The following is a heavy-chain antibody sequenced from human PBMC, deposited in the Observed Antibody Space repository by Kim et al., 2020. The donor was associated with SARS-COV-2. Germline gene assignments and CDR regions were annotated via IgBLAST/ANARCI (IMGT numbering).Heavy chain of an antibody. V-gene: IGHV3-9*01. CDR2: ISWNSGSI. J-gene: IGHJ6*02. CDR3: AKALGAYYYYYGMDV. Sequence: GGSLRLSCAASGFTFDDYAMHWVRQAPGKGLEWVSGISWNSGSIGYADSVKGRFTISRDNAKNSLYLQMNSLRAEDTALYYCAKALGAYYYYYGMDVWG. CDR1: GFTFDDYA.